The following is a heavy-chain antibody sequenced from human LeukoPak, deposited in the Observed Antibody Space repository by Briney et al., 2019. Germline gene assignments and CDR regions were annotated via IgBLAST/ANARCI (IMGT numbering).Heavy chain of an antibody. CDR3: ARVQSEYCGGDCYFGY. CDR1: GYTFTSYY. CDR2: INPSGGST. D-gene: IGHD2-21*02. V-gene: IGHV1-46*01. J-gene: IGHJ4*02. Sequence: ASVKVSCKASGYTFTSYYMHWVRQAPGQGLEWMGIINPSGGSTSYAQKFQGRVTMTRDTSTSTVYMELSSLRSEDTAAYYCARVQSEYCGGDCYFGYWGQGTLVTVSS.